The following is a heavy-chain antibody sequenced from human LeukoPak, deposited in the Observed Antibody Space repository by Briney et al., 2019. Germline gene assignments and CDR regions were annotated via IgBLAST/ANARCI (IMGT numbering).Heavy chain of an antibody. Sequence: GGSLRLSCAASGFTFSSYWMSWVRQAPGKGLEWVANIKQDGSDKYYVDSLRGRFTISRDNAKNSLYLQLNSLRADDTAVYYCASLTGTTGFDYWGQGTLVTVSS. V-gene: IGHV3-7*01. CDR2: IKQDGSDK. D-gene: IGHD1-1*01. CDR3: ASLTGTTGFDY. J-gene: IGHJ4*02. CDR1: GFTFSSYW.